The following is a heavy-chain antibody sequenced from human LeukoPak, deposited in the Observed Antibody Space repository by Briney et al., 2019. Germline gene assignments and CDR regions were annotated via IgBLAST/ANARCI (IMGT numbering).Heavy chain of an antibody. Sequence: GESLKISCKTSGYSFTNYRIGWVRQMPGKGLEWMAIIYPGDSDTRYSPSFQGQVTISADKSISTAYLQWSSLKASDTAIYYCARRGYSYAYYSDYWGQGTLVTVSS. CDR1: GYSFTNYR. CDR3: ARRGYSYAYYSDY. D-gene: IGHD5-18*01. CDR2: IYPGDSDT. V-gene: IGHV5-51*01. J-gene: IGHJ4*02.